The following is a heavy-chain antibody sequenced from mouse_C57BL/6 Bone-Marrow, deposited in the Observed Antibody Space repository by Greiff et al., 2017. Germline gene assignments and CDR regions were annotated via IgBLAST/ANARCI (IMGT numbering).Heavy chain of an antibody. D-gene: IGHD4-1*01. CDR3: ARVAGADYFDY. CDR1: GYSFTGYY. Sequence: VQLQQSGPELVKPGASVKISCKASGYSFTGYYMNWVKQSPEKSLEWIGEINPSTGGTTYNQKFKAKATLTVDKSSSTAYMQLKSLTSEDSAVYYCARVAGADYFDYWGQGTTLTVSS. CDR2: INPSTGGT. V-gene: IGHV1-42*01. J-gene: IGHJ2*01.